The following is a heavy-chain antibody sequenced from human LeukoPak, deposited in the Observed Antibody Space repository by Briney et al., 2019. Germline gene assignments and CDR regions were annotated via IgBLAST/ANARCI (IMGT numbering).Heavy chain of an antibody. V-gene: IGHV3-20*04. D-gene: IGHD1-14*01. CDR1: GFTFDDYG. J-gene: IGHJ4*02. CDR3: AKSGGSSSTGLY. Sequence: SGGSLRLSCEASGFTFDDYGMSWVRQAPGKGLEWVSGINWSGDSTGYADSVKGRFTISRDNSKNTLYLQMNRLRAEDTALYYCAKSGGSSSTGLYWGQGTLVTVSS. CDR2: INWSGDST.